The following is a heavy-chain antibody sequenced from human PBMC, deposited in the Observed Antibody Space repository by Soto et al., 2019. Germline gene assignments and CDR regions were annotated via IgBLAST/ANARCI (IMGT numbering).Heavy chain of an antibody. V-gene: IGHV4-59*08. J-gene: IGHJ5*02. Sequence: QVQLQESGPGLVKPSETLSLTCTVSGGSISSYYWSWIRQPPGKGLEWIGYIYYSGSTNYNPSLKSRVTISVDTSKNQFSLKLSSVTAADTAVYYCARLYCSSTSCRLGWFYPWGQGTLVTVSS. CDR2: IYYSGST. CDR1: GGSISSYY. D-gene: IGHD2-2*01. CDR3: ARLYCSSTSCRLGWFYP.